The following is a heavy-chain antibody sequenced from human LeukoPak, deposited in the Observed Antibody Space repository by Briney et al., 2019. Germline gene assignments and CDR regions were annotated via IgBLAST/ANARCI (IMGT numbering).Heavy chain of an antibody. Sequence: GEALQISCNGASYCFTSYWIGWVRQMPAKVLGWMGIIYPGDSDTRYSPSFQGQVTISADKSISTAYLQWSSLKASDTAMYYCARPDVGGAVAVAGAFGIWGQGTMVTVSS. CDR2: IYPGDSDT. J-gene: IGHJ3*02. CDR1: SYCFTSYW. CDR3: ARPDVGGAVAVAGAFGI. V-gene: IGHV5-51*01. D-gene: IGHD6-19*01.